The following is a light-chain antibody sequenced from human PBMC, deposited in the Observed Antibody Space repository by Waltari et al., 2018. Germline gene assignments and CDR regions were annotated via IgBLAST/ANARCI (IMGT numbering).Light chain of an antibody. J-gene: IGLJ2*01. V-gene: IGLV2-23*03. CDR1: SIDIGGYKL. Sequence: QSALTQPASVSGSPGQSITISCSGTSIDIGGYKLFPWYQQHPGRAPKLLVYEGSKRPSGVSSRFSGAKSGNTASLTISGLQAEDEANYYCCSFASPNTVIFGGGTKLTVL. CDR3: CSFASPNTVI. CDR2: EGS.